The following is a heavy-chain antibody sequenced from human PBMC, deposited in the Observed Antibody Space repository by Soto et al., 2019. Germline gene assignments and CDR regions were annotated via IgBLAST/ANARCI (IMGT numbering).Heavy chain of an antibody. V-gene: IGHV1-8*01. J-gene: IGHJ5*02. CDR2: MNPNSGNT. Sequence: QVQLVQSGAEVKKPGASVKVSCKASGYTFTSYDINWVRQATGQGLEWMGWMNPNSGNTGYTQKSEGRVTRTRNTSISTAYKERSSLRSENTAVYYCARNYHGSGSYYNRFDPWGQGTLVTVSS. CDR1: GYTFTSYD. D-gene: IGHD3-10*01. CDR3: ARNYHGSGSYYNRFDP.